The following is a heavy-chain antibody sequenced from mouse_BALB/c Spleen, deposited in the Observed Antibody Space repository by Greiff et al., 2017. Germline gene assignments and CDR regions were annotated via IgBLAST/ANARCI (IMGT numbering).Heavy chain of an antibody. J-gene: IGHJ4*01. CDR3: ARQGTMITTRNAMDY. CDR2: ISSGGSYT. CDR1: GFTFSSYG. Sequence: DVMLVESGGDLVKPGGSLKLSCAASGFTFSSYGMSWVRQTPDKRLEWVATISSGGSYTYYPDSVKGRFTISRDNAKNTLYLQMSSLKSEDTAMYYCARQGTMITTRNAMDYWGQGTSVTVSS. D-gene: IGHD2-4*01. V-gene: IGHV5-6*02.